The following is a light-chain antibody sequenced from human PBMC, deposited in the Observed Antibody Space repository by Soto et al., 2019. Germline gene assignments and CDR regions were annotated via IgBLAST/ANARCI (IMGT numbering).Light chain of an antibody. J-gene: IGKJ5*01. V-gene: IGKV3-20*01. CDR1: QSHSSNY. CDR2: GVS. CDR3: QQYVSAPIT. Sequence: FVLTQSPSTLSLSPVERATLSCRASQSHSSNYLAWYQQKPGQAPRLLIYGVSSRATGVPVSFSGSGSGTDFTLTISRLEPEDVAVYYCQQYVSAPITFGQGTRLEIK.